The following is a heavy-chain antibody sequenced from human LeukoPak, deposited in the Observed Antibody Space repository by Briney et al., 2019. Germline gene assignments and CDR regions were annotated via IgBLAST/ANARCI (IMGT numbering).Heavy chain of an antibody. D-gene: IGHD2-15*01. J-gene: IGHJ6*03. CDR2: ISAYNGNT. CDR3: ARVASAGYCSGGSCYSSYMDV. CDR1: GYTFTSYG. V-gene: IGHV1-18*01. Sequence: ASVKVSCKASGYTFTSYGISWVRQAPGQGLEWMGWISAYNGNTDYAQKLQGRVTMTTDTSTSTAYMELRSLRSDDTAVYYCARVASAGYCSGGSCYSSYMDVWGKGTTVTVSS.